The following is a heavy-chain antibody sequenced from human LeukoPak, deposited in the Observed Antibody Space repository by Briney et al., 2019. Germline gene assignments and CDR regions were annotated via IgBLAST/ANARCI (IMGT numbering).Heavy chain of an antibody. D-gene: IGHD6-25*01. CDR2: IYYSGST. Sequence: PSETLSLTCIVSGGSISSTSYYWGWIRQPPGKGLEWIGTIYYSGSTYYNPSLKSRVTISVDTSKNQFSLKLSSVTAADTAVYYCARTLGAAQDYWGQGTLVTVSS. J-gene: IGHJ4*02. V-gene: IGHV4-39*07. CDR3: ARTLGAAQDY. CDR1: GGSISSTSYY.